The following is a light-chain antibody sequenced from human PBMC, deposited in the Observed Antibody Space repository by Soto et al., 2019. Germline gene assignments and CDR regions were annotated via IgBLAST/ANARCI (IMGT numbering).Light chain of an antibody. CDR1: QSVTSNY. Sequence: EIVLPQSPGTLSLSPGERATLSCRASQSVTSNYLAWYQQRPGQATRLLIFGTSSRSTGIPAKFSGSGSGTAFTLTIRRLEPDAFAEYYCQYYGSTSCTFGQGTKVEIK. V-gene: IGKV3-20*01. CDR2: GTS. CDR3: QYYGSTSCT. J-gene: IGKJ1*01.